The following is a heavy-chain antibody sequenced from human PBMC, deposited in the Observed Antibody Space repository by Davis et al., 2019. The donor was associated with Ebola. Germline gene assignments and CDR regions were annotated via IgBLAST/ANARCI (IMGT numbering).Heavy chain of an antibody. D-gene: IGHD2-21*01. Sequence: ASVKVSCKASGFTLTKYAIHWVRQAPGQRLEWMGWVHGGNGNTNYSQRFQGRVTITTDTSANTVYLDLTSLRSEDTAVYFCARGGVAYSDLDYWGQGTLVAVSS. CDR1: GFTLTKYA. CDR2: VHGGNGNT. CDR3: ARGGVAYSDLDY. J-gene: IGHJ4*02. V-gene: IGHV1-3*01.